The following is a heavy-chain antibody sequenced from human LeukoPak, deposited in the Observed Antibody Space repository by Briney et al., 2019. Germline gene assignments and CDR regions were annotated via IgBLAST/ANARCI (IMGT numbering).Heavy chain of an antibody. CDR3: ARVWFGEFPHYYFDY. CDR2: ISYGGST. J-gene: IGHJ4*02. CDR1: GGSISTYY. Sequence: SETLSLTCTVSGGSISTYYWSWIRQPPGKGLEWIGHISYGGSTNYNPSLKSRVTISVDTPKNQFSLKPSSVTAADTAVYYFARVWFGEFPHYYFDYWGQGTLITVSS. V-gene: IGHV4-59*01. D-gene: IGHD3-10*01.